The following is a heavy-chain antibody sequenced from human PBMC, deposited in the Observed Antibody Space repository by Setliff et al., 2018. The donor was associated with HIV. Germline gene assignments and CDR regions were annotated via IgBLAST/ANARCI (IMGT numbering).Heavy chain of an antibody. V-gene: IGHV4-38-2*01. J-gene: IGHJ4*02. D-gene: IGHD6-13*01. CDR1: IYSINSVHS. CDR2: MHHSGNT. CDR3: AASYGSSWFGPFDY. Sequence: SETLSLTCDVSIYSINSVHSWGWIRQPPGKGLEWIGTMHHSGNTHYKSTLKGRVTVSLDKSKNQLSLKLRSVTAADTAVYYCAASYGSSWFGPFDYWGQGTLVTVSS.